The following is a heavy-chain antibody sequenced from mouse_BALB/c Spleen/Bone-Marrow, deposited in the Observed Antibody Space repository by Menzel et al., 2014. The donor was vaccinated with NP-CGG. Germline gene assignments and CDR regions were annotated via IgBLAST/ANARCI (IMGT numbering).Heavy chain of an antibody. Sequence: EVKLMQSGGGLVQPGGSLGLSCATSGFTFTDYYMNWVRQPPGKALEWLVFIRNKANGYTSEYSASVKGRFTISRDNSQSILYLQMNILRAEDSATYYNARLGRGYFDYWGQGTTLTVSS. J-gene: IGHJ2*01. CDR1: GFTFTDYY. CDR2: IRNKANGYTS. CDR3: ARLGRGYFDY. V-gene: IGHV7-3*02.